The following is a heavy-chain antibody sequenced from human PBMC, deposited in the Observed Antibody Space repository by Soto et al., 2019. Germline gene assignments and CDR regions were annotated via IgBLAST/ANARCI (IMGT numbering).Heavy chain of an antibody. Sequence: QVQLVQSGAEVKKPGASVKVSCKASGYTFTSYGISWVRQAPGQGLEWMGWISAYNGNTNYAQKHQGRVTMTTDTSTSTAYMELRRLRSDATAVYYCAREGDYDILTGYYIIHYYYGMDVWGQGTTVTVSS. CDR1: GYTFTSYG. D-gene: IGHD3-9*01. CDR2: ISAYNGNT. V-gene: IGHV1-18*01. J-gene: IGHJ6*02. CDR3: AREGDYDILTGYYIIHYYYGMDV.